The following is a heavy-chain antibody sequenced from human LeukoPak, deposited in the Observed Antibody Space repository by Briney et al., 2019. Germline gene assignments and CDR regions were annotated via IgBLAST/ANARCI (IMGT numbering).Heavy chain of an antibody. D-gene: IGHD3-16*02. J-gene: IGHJ4*02. CDR2: ISSSSSYI. CDR3: ARDRNYDYIWGSYRPDYFDY. CDR1: GFTFSGYT. V-gene: IGHV3-21*01. Sequence: PGGSLRLSCAASGFTFSGYTMNWVRHAPGKGLEWVSSISSSSSYIYYVDSVKGRFTISKDNAKNSLYLQMNSLRAEDTAVYYCARDRNYDYIWGSYRPDYFDYWGQGTLVTVSS.